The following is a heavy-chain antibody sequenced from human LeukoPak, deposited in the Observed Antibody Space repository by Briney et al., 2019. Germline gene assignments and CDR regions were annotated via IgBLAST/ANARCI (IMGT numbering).Heavy chain of an antibody. Sequence: SETLSLTCTVSSGSISPYFRSWIRQPPGKGLEWIGYISYSGSTNYNPSLKSRVTISVDTSKNQFSLQLSSVTAADTAVYYCARDDYRGVTNFDPWGQGTLVTVSS. D-gene: IGHD3-10*01. J-gene: IGHJ5*02. V-gene: IGHV4-59*01. CDR2: ISYSGST. CDR3: ARDDYRGVTNFDP. CDR1: SGSISPYF.